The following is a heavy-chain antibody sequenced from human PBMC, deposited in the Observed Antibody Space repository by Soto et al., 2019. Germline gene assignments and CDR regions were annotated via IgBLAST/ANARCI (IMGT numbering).Heavy chain of an antibody. CDR1: GAALNSGNYY. Sequence: SETVSLTCIVSGAALNSGNYYWSWIRQVPGKGLEWIGHIYVTGAVDYNPSLRDRITISQDTSERQFSLNLRLVTAADTAVYYCARLRIATNNYKWFDPWGQGTLVTVSS. V-gene: IGHV4-31*03. CDR3: ARLRIATNNYKWFDP. J-gene: IGHJ5*02. CDR2: IYVTGAV. D-gene: IGHD2-21*01.